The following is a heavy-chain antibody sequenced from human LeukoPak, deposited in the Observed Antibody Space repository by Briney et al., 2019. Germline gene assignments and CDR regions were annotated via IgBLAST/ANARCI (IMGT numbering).Heavy chain of an antibody. Sequence: GGSLRPSCAASGFTFSSYAMSWVRQAPGKGLEWVSAISGSGGSTYYADSVKGRFTISRDNSKNTLYLQMNSLRAEDTAVYYCAKDPDSSGWYFGAGVFDYWGQGTLVTVSS. V-gene: IGHV3-23*01. CDR3: AKDPDSSGWYFGAGVFDY. CDR2: ISGSGGST. CDR1: GFTFSSYA. J-gene: IGHJ4*02. D-gene: IGHD6-19*01.